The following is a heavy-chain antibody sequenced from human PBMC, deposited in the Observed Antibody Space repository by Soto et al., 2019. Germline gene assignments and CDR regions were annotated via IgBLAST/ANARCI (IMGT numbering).Heavy chain of an antibody. CDR2: IKQDGSEK. Sequence: ESGGGLVQPGGSLRLSCAASGFTFSRYWMSWVRQAPEKGLEWVASIKQDGSEKYYVDSVKGRFTISRDNAKNSLYLQMNSLGAEDTAVYYCARHIPVSRDFDIWGQGTMVTVSS. D-gene: IGHD6-19*01. CDR1: GFTFSRYW. V-gene: IGHV3-7*01. CDR3: ARHIPVSRDFDI. J-gene: IGHJ3*02.